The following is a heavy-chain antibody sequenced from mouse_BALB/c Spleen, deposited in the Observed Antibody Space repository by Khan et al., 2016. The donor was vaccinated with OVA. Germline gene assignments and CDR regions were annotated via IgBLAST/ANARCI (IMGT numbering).Heavy chain of an antibody. CDR1: GYSITSDYA. CDR3: ARGRTY. CDR2: ISYSGSS. Sequence: EVQLQESGPGLVKPSQSLSLTCTVTGYSITSDYAWNWIRQFPGNKLEWMGYISYSGSSSYHPSLKSRISITRDTSKNQFFLQLNSMTTVDTATYYCARGRTYWGQGTSVTVSS. J-gene: IGHJ4*01. V-gene: IGHV3-2*02.